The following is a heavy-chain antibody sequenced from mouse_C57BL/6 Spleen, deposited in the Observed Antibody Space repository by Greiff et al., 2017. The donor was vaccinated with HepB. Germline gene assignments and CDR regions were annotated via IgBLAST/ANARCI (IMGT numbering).Heavy chain of an antibody. CDR1: GYTFTSYW. V-gene: IGHV1-64*01. D-gene: IGHD1-1*01. CDR2: IHPNSGST. Sequence: QVQLKQPGAELVKPGASVKLSCKASGYTFTSYWMHWVKQRPGQGLEWIGMIHPNSGSTNYNEKFKSKATLTVDKSSSTAYMQLSSLTSEDSAVYYCARSSFITTVVATDYWGQGTTLTVSS. J-gene: IGHJ2*01. CDR3: ARSSFITTVVATDY.